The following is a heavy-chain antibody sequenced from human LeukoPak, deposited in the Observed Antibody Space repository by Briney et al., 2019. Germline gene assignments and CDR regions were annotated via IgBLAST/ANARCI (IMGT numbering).Heavy chain of an antibody. J-gene: IGHJ4*02. CDR2: IYYSGST. D-gene: IGHD3-22*01. CDR1: GGSISSSSYY. V-gene: IGHV4-39*01. Sequence: SETLSLTCIVSGGSISSSSYYWGWIRQPPGKGLEWIGSIYYSGSTYYNPSLKRRVTISVDTSKNQFSLKLSSVTAADTAVYYCARRGYDSSGYYYAYWGQGTLVTVSS. CDR3: ARRGYDSSGYYYAY.